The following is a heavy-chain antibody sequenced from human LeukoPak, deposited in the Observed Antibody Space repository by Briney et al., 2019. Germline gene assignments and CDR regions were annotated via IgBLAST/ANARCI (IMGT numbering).Heavy chain of an antibody. CDR2: IYDREST. CDR1: GGSISGYY. Sequence: SETLSLTCTVSGGSISGYYWSWIRQPPGKGLEWIGYIYDRESTNYNPSLKSRVTISVDTSKNQFSLKLNSVTAADTAVYYCAGRGYAFDYWGQGTLVTVSS. CDR3: AGRGYAFDY. D-gene: IGHD5-18*01. V-gene: IGHV4-59*01. J-gene: IGHJ4*02.